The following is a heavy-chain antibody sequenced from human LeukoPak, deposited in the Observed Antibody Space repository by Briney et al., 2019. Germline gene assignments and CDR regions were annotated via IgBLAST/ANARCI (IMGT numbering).Heavy chain of an antibody. D-gene: IGHD2-15*01. J-gene: IGHJ4*02. Sequence: GESLKISCKASGYSFTTYWIGWVRQMPGKGLEWMGIIYPGDSDARYDPSFQGQVTISVDTSITTAHLQWSSLKASDTAIYYCAISLGLSDTYSDFWGQGTLVTVTS. CDR2: IYPGDSDA. CDR3: AISLGLSDTYSDF. CDR1: GYSFTTYW. V-gene: IGHV5-51*01.